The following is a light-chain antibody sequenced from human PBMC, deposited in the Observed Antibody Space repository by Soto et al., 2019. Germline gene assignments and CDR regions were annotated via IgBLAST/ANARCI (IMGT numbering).Light chain of an antibody. CDR3: QQYNNWPVT. V-gene: IGKV3-15*01. Sequence: EIVLTQSPATLSVSPGERATLSCRASQSVGRNLAWYQQKPGQAPRLLIYGASTRATAIPARFSGSGSGTEFTLTISSLQSEDFAVYYCQQYNNWPVTFGQGTKVDIK. J-gene: IGKJ1*01. CDR2: GAS. CDR1: QSVGRN.